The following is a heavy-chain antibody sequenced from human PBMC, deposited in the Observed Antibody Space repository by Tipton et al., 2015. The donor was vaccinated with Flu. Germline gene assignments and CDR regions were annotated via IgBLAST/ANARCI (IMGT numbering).Heavy chain of an antibody. J-gene: IGHJ4*02. V-gene: IGHV4-61*02. D-gene: IGHD3-22*01. Sequence: TLSLTCTVSGGSISRGSYYYNWIRPPAGEGLGWIGRIYTNTNTNYTASLKSRVTISIDRSKNQFSLKLNSVTAADTAVYFCARVSPRRITSIAVVVLPGGYCDYWGKGTLVTVFS. CDR2: IYTNTNT. CDR3: ARVSPRRITSIAVVVLPGGYCDY. CDR1: GGSISRGSYY.